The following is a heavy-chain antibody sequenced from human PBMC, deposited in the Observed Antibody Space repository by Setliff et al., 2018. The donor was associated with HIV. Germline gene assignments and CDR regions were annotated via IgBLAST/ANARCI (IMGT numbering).Heavy chain of an antibody. V-gene: IGHV1-2*02. D-gene: IGHD6-6*01. J-gene: IGHJ1*01. CDR1: GYTFTGYS. Sequence: ASVKVSCKASGYTFTGYSIHWVRQAPGQGLECVGWINPNSGGPNYAQKFQGRVTMTRDTSISTAYMELNRLTFDDTAVYYCARDERAIEARQEYFQYWGQGTLVTVSS. CDR2: INPNSGGP. CDR3: ARDERAIEARQEYFQY.